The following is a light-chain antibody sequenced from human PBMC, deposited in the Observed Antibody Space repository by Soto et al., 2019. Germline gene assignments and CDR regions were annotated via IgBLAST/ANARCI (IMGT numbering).Light chain of an antibody. CDR3: QQYNNWPA. J-gene: IGKJ4*01. V-gene: IGKV1-5*03. CDR2: KAS. Sequence: DIQMTQSPSTLSASVGDRVTITCRASQSISSWLAWYQQKPGKAPKLLIYKASSLESGVPSRFSGSGSGTEFTLTISSLQSEDFAVYYCQQYNNWPAFGGGTKVDIK. CDR1: QSISSW.